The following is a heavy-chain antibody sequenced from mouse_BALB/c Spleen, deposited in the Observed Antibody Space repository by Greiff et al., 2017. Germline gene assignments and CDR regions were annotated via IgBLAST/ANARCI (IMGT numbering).Heavy chain of an antibody. CDR2: ISCYNGAT. CDR3: AMDYYGSSYYAMDY. V-gene: IGHV1S34*01. D-gene: IGHD1-1*01. Sequence: LVKTGASVKISCKASGYSFTGYYMHWVKQSHGKSLEWIGYISCYNGATSYNQKFKGKATFTVDTSSSTAYMQFNSLTSEDSAVYYCAMDYYGSSYYAMDYWGQGTSVTVSS. CDR1: GYSFTGYY. J-gene: IGHJ4*01.